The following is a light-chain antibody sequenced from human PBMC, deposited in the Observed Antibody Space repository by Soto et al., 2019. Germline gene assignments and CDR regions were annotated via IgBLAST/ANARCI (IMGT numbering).Light chain of an antibody. CDR2: DAS. Sequence: EIVLTQSPATLSLSPGERATLSCRASQSVSSYLAWYQQKPGQAPRLLIYDASNRATGIPARFSGSGSGTDVTLTISSLETEDCAVYYCQQYDGSPRTFGQGTKVEIK. CDR1: QSVSSY. V-gene: IGKV3-11*01. CDR3: QQYDGSPRT. J-gene: IGKJ1*01.